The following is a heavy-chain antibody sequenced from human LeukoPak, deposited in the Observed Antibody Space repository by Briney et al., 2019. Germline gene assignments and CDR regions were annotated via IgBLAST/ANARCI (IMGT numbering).Heavy chain of an antibody. Sequence: GGSLRLSCAASGFTFSNAWMSWVRQAPGKGLEWVGRIKIKTDGGTIEYGAPVKGRFTISRDDSKNTLYLQMNTLETEDTGVYYCTRISGSSSGPFDXWGQGSLVTVXS. J-gene: IGHJ4*02. D-gene: IGHD1-26*01. CDR3: TRISGSSSGPFDX. V-gene: IGHV3-15*01. CDR2: IKIKTDGGTI. CDR1: GFTFSNAW.